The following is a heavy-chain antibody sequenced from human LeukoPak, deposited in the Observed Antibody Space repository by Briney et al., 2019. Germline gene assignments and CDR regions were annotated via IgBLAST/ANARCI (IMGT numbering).Heavy chain of an antibody. CDR3: AKISPRSYSDY. D-gene: IGHD3-16*02. V-gene: IGHV3-23*01. CDR1: GFTFSSYA. CDR2: TSNTGGTT. J-gene: IGHJ4*02. Sequence: GGSLRLSCAASGFTFSSYAMSWVRQAPGKGLEWVSSTSNTGGTTYYADSVKGRFTFSRDNSKNTLYLQMNSLRVEDTALYYCAKISPRSYSDYWGQGTLVTVSS.